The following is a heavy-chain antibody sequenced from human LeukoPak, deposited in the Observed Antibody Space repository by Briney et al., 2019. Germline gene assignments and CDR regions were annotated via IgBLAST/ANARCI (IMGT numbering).Heavy chain of an antibody. Sequence: GGSLRLSCAASGFTFSSYAMHWVRQAPGKGREWAAVISYDGSNKYYADSVKGRFTISSDNSKNTLYLQINSLRAEDTAVYYCARKLAGHYFDYWGQGTLVTVSS. D-gene: IGHD6-19*01. CDR1: GFTFSSYA. CDR3: ARKLAGHYFDY. J-gene: IGHJ4*02. CDR2: ISYDGSNK. V-gene: IGHV3-30*01.